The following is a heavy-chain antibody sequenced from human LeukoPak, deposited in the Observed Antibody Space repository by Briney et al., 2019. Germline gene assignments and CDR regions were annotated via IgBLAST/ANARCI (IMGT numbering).Heavy chain of an antibody. CDR1: GFTFSSYS. CDR3: ARTGALNWNYYYYYYMDV. J-gene: IGHJ6*03. D-gene: IGHD1-1*01. CDR2: ISSSSSYI. Sequence: PGGSLRLSCAASGFTFSSYSMNWVRRAPGKGLEWVSSISSSSSYIYYADSVKGRFTISRDNAKNSLYLQMNSLRAEDTAVYYCARTGALNWNYYYYYYMDVWGKGTTVTVSS. V-gene: IGHV3-21*01.